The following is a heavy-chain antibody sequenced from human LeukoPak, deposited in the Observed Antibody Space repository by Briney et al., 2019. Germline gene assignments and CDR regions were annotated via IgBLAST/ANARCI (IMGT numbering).Heavy chain of an antibody. CDR2: IYHSGST. J-gene: IGHJ3*02. V-gene: IGHV4-30-2*01. Sequence: SETLSLTCTVSGGSISSGGYYWSWIRQPPGKGLEWIGYIYHSGSTYYNPSLKSRVTISVDRSKNQFSLKLSSVTAADTAVYYCARDPTQYYDFWSGYPDAFDIWGQGTMVTVSS. D-gene: IGHD3-3*01. CDR3: ARDPTQYYDFWSGYPDAFDI. CDR1: GGSISSGGYY.